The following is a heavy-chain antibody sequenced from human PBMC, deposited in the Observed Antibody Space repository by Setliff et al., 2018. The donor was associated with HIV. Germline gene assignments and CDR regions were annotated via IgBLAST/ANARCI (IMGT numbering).Heavy chain of an antibody. V-gene: IGHV4-59*02. Sequence: SETLSLTCSVAGGPVTSYYWSWLRQTPGKGLEWIGYIHSSATTKYNPTLKSRVSISIDTSKNQFSLKVNSVTAADTAVYKCAREITVPYHEAFEIWGRGTLVTVSS. CDR2: IHSSATT. CDR1: GGPVTSYY. CDR3: AREITVPYHEAFEI. D-gene: IGHD1-20*01. J-gene: IGHJ3*02.